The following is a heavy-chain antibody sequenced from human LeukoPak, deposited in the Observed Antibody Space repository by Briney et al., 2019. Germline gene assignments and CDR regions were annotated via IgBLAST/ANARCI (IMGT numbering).Heavy chain of an antibody. J-gene: IGHJ3*02. CDR1: GFTFTIFG. D-gene: IGHD2-2*02. CDR3: ASQVYCSSTSCYMGDAFDI. V-gene: IGHV3-48*01. CDR2: IDARSGIT. Sequence: GGFLRLSCATSGFTFTIFGINWVRQAPGKGPEWVSYIDARSGITYYADSVQGRFTISRDNAKESVFLQMNSLRAEDTAVYYCASQVYCSSTSCYMGDAFDIWGQGTMVTVSS.